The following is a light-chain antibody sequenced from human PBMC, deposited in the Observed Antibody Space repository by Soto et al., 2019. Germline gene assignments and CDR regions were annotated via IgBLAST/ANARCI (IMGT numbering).Light chain of an antibody. CDR2: GAS. CDR3: QKYDSPSWT. J-gene: IGKJ1*01. V-gene: IGKV1-27*01. CDR1: QGISND. Sequence: DIQMTQSPSSLSAYVGDRVTITCRASQGISNDLAWYQQKPGKVPKLLIYGASTLQSGVPSRFSGSGSGTDFTLTISSLQPEDVATYYCQKYDSPSWTFGQGTKVEIK.